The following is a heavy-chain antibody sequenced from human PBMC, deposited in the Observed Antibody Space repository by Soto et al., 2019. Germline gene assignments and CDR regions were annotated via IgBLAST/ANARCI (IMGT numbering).Heavy chain of an antibody. V-gene: IGHV1-69*08. Sequence: SVNVSCKASGDTFIGYSISWVRQAPGQGLEWMGWVIPTQRTTKYAQRFQGRVTMSVDQFASTTYMELSSLRPEDTALYYCVIDRLIVAVSVGRMDVWGQGTTVTVSS. D-gene: IGHD6-19*01. CDR3: VIDRLIVAVSVGRMDV. J-gene: IGHJ6*02. CDR2: VIPTQRTT. CDR1: GDTFIGYS.